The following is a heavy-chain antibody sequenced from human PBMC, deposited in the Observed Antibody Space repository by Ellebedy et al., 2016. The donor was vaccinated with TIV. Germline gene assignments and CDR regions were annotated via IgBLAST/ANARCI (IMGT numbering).Heavy chain of an antibody. Sequence: ASVNVSCKASGYTFTSYYIHWVRQAPGHGLEWMGIINPSGGGTSYAQQFQGRLTMTRDTSTNTVYMHLSSLRSDDTAVYYCARAAEVVTPRYYYFNIWGRGTLVTVSS. J-gene: IGHJ2*01. D-gene: IGHD2-21*02. CDR1: GYTFTSYY. CDR2: INPSGGGT. V-gene: IGHV1-46*01. CDR3: ARAAEVVTPRYYYFNI.